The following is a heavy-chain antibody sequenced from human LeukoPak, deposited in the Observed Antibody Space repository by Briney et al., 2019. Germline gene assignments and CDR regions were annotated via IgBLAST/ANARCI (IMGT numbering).Heavy chain of an antibody. CDR2: IYTSETT. D-gene: IGHD5-12*01. Sequence: SETLSLTCTVSGDSISSYYWSWIRQPAGKGLEWIGRIYTSETTKYNPSLKSRVTMSVDTSKNQFSLKLSSVTAADTAVYYCARGWSRGYSGYDSYYFDYWGQGTLVTVSS. J-gene: IGHJ4*02. CDR3: ARGWSRGYSGYDSYYFDY. CDR1: GDSISSYY. V-gene: IGHV4-4*07.